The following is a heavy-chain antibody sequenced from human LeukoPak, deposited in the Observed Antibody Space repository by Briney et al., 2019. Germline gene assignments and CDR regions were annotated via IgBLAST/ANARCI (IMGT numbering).Heavy chain of an antibody. D-gene: IGHD6-13*01. Sequence: SETLSLTCTVSGGSISSYYWSWIRQPAGKGLEWIGRIYTTGGTVYNPSLKSRVTMSVDTSKNQFSLKLSSVTAADTAVYYCARHYSGSRYQFDYWGQGTLVTVSS. CDR1: GGSISSYY. CDR3: ARHYSGSRYQFDY. V-gene: IGHV4-4*07. CDR2: IYTTGGT. J-gene: IGHJ4*02.